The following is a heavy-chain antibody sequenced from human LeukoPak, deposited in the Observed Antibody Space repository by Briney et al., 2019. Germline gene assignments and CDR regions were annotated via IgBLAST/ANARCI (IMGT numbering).Heavy chain of an antibody. J-gene: IGHJ4*02. CDR2: ISSSGNTI. CDR1: GFTFSTYE. D-gene: IGHD5-18*01. CDR3: ARVTAMVPSLDY. Sequence: PGGSLRLSCAASGFTFSTYELNWVRQAPGKGLEWVSYISSSGNTIHYADSVKGRFTISRDNAKNSLYLQMNSLRAEDTAIYHCARVTAMVPSLDYWGQGTLVTVSS. V-gene: IGHV3-48*03.